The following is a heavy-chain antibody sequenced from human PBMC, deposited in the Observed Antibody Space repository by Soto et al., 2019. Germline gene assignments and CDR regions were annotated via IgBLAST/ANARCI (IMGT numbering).Heavy chain of an antibody. Sequence: SETRSLTCAVYGGSFSGYYWSWIRQPPGKGLEWIGEINHSGSTNYNPSLKSRVTISVDTSKNQFSLKLSSVTAADTAVYYCARGASGDYFFGTFDIWGQGTMVTVSS. CDR1: GGSFSGYY. CDR2: INHSGST. J-gene: IGHJ3*02. V-gene: IGHV4-34*01. CDR3: ARGASGDYFFGTFDI. D-gene: IGHD7-27*01.